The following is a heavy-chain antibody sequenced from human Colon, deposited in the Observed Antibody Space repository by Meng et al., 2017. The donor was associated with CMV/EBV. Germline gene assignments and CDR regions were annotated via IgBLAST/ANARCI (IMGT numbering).Heavy chain of an antibody. CDR1: GFTFSTYA. V-gene: IGHV3-23*01. J-gene: IGHJ6*02. D-gene: IGHD2-15*01. CDR2: ISGSGGGYST. CDR3: AKAYIGYYYYGMDV. Sequence: GESLKISCAASGFTFSTYAMSWVRQAPGKGLEWVSGISGSGGGYSTYYADSVKGRFTISRDNSKNTLYLQMNSLRAEDTAVYYCAKAYIGYYYYGMDVWGQGTTVTVSS.